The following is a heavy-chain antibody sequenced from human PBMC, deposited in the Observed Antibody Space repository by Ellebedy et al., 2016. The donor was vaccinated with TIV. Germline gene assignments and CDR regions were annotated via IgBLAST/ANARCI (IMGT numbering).Heavy chain of an antibody. Sequence: PAGSLRLSCAATGFTFDRNAMHWVRQAPGKGLEWVSVISYDGSHSYYGDSVKGRFTTSRDKSKNLVYLKMNNLTTEHTAVYFCARDQKAVLVTENPIDNWGQGILVTVSS. J-gene: IGHJ4*02. CDR2: ISYDGSHS. CDR3: ARDQKAVLVTENPIDN. V-gene: IGHV3-30*03. CDR1: GFTFDRNA. D-gene: IGHD2/OR15-2a*01.